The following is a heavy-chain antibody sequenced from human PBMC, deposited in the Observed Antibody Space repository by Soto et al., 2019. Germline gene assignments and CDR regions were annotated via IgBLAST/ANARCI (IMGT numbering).Heavy chain of an antibody. V-gene: IGHV3-23*01. J-gene: IGHJ5*02. Sequence: EVQLLESGGGLVQPGGSLRLSCAASGFTFSSYAMSWVRQAPGKGLEWVSAISGSGGSTYYADSVKGRFTISRDNSKNPLYLQMNSLRAEDTAVYYCATLVDTYYDILTVGWFDPWGQGTLVTVSS. D-gene: IGHD3-9*01. CDR3: ATLVDTYYDILTVGWFDP. CDR1: GFTFSSYA. CDR2: ISGSGGST.